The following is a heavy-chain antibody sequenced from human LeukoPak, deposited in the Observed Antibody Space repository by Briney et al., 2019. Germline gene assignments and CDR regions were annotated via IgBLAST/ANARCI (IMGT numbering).Heavy chain of an antibody. CDR3: AKDKEYSSGWYFENAPGSLLDY. CDR2: ISGSGGST. D-gene: IGHD6-19*01. J-gene: IGHJ4*02. Sequence: GGSLRLSCAASGFTFSSYAMSWVRQAPGKGLEWVSAISGSGGSTYYADSVKGRFTISRDNSKNTLYLQMNSLRAEDTAVYYCAKDKEYSSGWYFENAPGSLLDYWGRGTLVTVSS. V-gene: IGHV3-23*01. CDR1: GFTFSSYA.